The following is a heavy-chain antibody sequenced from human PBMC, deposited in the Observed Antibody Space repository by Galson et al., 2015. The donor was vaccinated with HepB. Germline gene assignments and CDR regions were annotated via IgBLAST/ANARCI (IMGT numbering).Heavy chain of an antibody. J-gene: IGHJ4*02. Sequence: SLRLSCAASGSTFSSYSMNWVRQAPGKGLEWVSYISSSSSTIYYADSVKGRFTISRDNAKNPLYLQMNSLRDEDTAVYYCARDKAVDTAMGAFDYWGQGTLVTVSS. V-gene: IGHV3-48*02. CDR3: ARDKAVDTAMGAFDY. CDR2: ISSSSSTI. D-gene: IGHD5-18*01. CDR1: GSTFSSYS.